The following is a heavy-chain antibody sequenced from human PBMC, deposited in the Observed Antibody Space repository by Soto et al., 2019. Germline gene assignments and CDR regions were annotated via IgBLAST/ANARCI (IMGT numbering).Heavy chain of an antibody. V-gene: IGHV4-59*01. J-gene: IGHJ4*02. CDR2: IYYSGST. CDR3: IWQADYIGSWH. Sequence: SETLSLTCTVSGGSISSYYWSWIRQPPGKGLEWIGYIYYSGSTNYNPSLKSRVTISVDTSKNQFSLKLSSVTAADTAAYFCIWQADYIGSWHWGQGSLVTVSS. D-gene: IGHD5-12*01. CDR1: GGSISSYY.